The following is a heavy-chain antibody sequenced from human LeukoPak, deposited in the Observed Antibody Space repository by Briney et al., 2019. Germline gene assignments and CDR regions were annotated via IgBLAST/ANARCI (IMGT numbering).Heavy chain of an antibody. CDR2: IYYSGST. V-gene: IGHV4-31*03. J-gene: IGHJ6*02. D-gene: IGHD4-17*01. Sequence: SQTLSLTCTASGGSISSGGYYWSWIRQHPGKGLEWIGYIYYSGSTYYDPSRKSRVTISVDTSKNQFSLKLSSVTAADTAVYYCARDQAVTNYYYYYGMDVWGQGTTVTVSS. CDR1: GGSISSGGYY. CDR3: ARDQAVTNYYYYYGMDV.